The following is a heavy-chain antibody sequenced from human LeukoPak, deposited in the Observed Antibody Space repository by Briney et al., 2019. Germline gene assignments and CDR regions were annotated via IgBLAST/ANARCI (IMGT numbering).Heavy chain of an antibody. CDR1: GFTFSSYA. J-gene: IGHJ4*02. Sequence: GGSLRLSCAASGFTFSSYAMSWVRQAPGKGLEWVSGISGSGGTTYYADSVKGRFTISRDNSKNTLYVQMNRVRAEDTAVYYCAKNYDSSGYYWDYWGQGTLVTVSS. CDR2: ISGSGGTT. CDR3: AKNYDSSGYYWDY. D-gene: IGHD3-22*01. V-gene: IGHV3-23*01.